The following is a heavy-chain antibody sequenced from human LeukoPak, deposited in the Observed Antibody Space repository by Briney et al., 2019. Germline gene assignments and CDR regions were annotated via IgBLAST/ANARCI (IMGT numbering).Heavy chain of an antibody. V-gene: IGHV4-34*01. CDR3: ARALLDVAEDY. Sequence: PSETLSLTCAVYGGSFSGYYWSWIRQPPGKGLEWIGEINHSGSTNYNPSLKSRVTISVDTPKNQFSLKLSSVTAADTAVYYCARALLDVAEDYWGQGTLVTVSS. J-gene: IGHJ4*02. D-gene: IGHD6-19*01. CDR1: GGSFSGYY. CDR2: INHSGST.